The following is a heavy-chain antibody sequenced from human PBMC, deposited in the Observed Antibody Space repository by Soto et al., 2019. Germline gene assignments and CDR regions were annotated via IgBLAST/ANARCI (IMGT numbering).Heavy chain of an antibody. Sequence: QITLKESGPTLVKPTQTLTLTCTFSGFSLSTSGVAVGWIRQPPGKALEWLALIYWDDDKRYNPSLKRRPTIPKDHPRHQVVLTITNLAPADTATYYCAHRYGSGTYYYYGMDVWGQGTTVTVSS. CDR2: IYWDDDK. V-gene: IGHV2-5*02. J-gene: IGHJ6*02. CDR3: AHRYGSGTYYYYGMDV. D-gene: IGHD3-10*01. CDR1: GFSLSTSGVA.